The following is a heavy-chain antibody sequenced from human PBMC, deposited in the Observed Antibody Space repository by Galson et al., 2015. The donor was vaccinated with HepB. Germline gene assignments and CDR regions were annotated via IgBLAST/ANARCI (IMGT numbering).Heavy chain of an antibody. V-gene: IGHV3-74*01. CDR3: ACVRGDY. CDR2: INNDGRTT. D-gene: IGHD5/OR15-5a*01. J-gene: IGHJ4*02. CDR1: GFTFSNYW. Sequence: SLRLSCAASGFTFSNYWLHWVRQAPGKGLVWVSGINNDGRTTNYADSVKGRFTTSRDNANRMLYLQMNNLRVEDTAIYYRACVRGDYWSQGTLVTVSS.